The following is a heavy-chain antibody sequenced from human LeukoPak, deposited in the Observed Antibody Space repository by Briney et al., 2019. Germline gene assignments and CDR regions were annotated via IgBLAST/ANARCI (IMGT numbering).Heavy chain of an antibody. J-gene: IGHJ4*02. Sequence: PGGSLRPSCAASGFTFSSYAMSWVRQAPGKGLEWVSAISGSGGSTYYADSVKGRFTISRDNSKNTLYLQMNSLRAEDTAVYYCAINFDWLLMGPFDYWGQGTLVTVSS. CDR3: AINFDWLLMGPFDY. D-gene: IGHD3-9*01. CDR2: ISGSGGST. V-gene: IGHV3-23*01. CDR1: GFTFSSYA.